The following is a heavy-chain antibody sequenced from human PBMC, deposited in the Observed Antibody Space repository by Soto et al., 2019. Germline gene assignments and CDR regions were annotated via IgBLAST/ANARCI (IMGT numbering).Heavy chain of an antibody. V-gene: IGHV3-53*01. D-gene: IGHD3-22*01. Sequence: GGSLRLSCAASGFTVSSNYMSWVRQAPGKGLEWVSVIYSGGSTYYADSVKGRFTNSRDNSKNTLYLQMNSLRAEDTAVYYCARDRVESGYPEYFQHWGQGTLVTVS. CDR2: IYSGGST. CDR3: ARDRVESGYPEYFQH. CDR1: GFTVSSNY. J-gene: IGHJ1*01.